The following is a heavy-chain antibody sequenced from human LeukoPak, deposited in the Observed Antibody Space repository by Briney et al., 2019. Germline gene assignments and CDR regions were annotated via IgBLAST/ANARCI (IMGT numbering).Heavy chain of an antibody. V-gene: IGHV4-4*07. Sequence: PSETLSLTCTVSGGSISSYYWSWIRQPAGKGLEWIGRIYTSGSTNYNSSLKSRVTMSVDTSKNQFSLKLSSVTAADTAVYYCAREDRCSSTSCHIPFGYWGQGTLVTVSS. D-gene: IGHD2-2*02. CDR3: AREDRCSSTSCHIPFGY. J-gene: IGHJ4*02. CDR2: IYTSGST. CDR1: GGSISSYY.